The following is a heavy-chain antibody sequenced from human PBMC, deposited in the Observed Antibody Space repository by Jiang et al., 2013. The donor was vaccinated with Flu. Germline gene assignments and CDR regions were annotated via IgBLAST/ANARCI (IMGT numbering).Heavy chain of an antibody. J-gene: IGHJ4*02. D-gene: IGHD3-10*01. CDR3: TTGGAAPDVLLWFGELLSDFDY. Sequence: KTRCGTTDYAAPVKGRFTISRDDSKNTLYLQMNSLKTEDTAVYYCTTGGAAPDVLLWFGELLSDFDYWGQGTLVTVSS. CDR2: KTRCGTT. V-gene: IGHV3-15*01.